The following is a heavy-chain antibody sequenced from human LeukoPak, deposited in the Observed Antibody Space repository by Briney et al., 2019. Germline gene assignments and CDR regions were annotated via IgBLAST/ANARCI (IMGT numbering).Heavy chain of an antibody. CDR2: ISAYNGNT. Sequence: ASVKVSCKASGYTFTSYGISWVRQAPGQGLEWMGWISAYNGNTNYAQKLQGRVTMTTDTSTSTAYMELRSLRSDDTAVYYCAIQGPYYYESSGYYYGWGQGTLVTVSS. CDR3: AIQGPYYYESSGYYYG. V-gene: IGHV1-18*01. CDR1: GYTFTSYG. D-gene: IGHD3-22*01. J-gene: IGHJ4*02.